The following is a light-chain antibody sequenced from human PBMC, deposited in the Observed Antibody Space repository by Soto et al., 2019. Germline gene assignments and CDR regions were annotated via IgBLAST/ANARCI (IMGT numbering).Light chain of an antibody. CDR2: DAS. V-gene: IGKV1-5*01. Sequence: DIQMTQSPSTLSASVGDRVTITCRASQSISSWLAWYQQKPGKAPKLLFYDASSLESGVPSRFSGSGSGTEFTLTISSLQPDDFATYYCQQSETFGQGTKVEIK. CDR3: QQSET. CDR1: QSISSW. J-gene: IGKJ1*01.